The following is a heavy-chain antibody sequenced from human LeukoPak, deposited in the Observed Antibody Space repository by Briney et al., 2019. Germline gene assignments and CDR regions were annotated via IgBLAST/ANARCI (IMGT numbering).Heavy chain of an antibody. CDR1: GFTFSTYA. J-gene: IGHJ3*01. CDR2: IRGSGGSS. CDR3: AKDPHDDYFDAFDF. V-gene: IGHV3-23*01. Sequence: PGGSLRLSCAASGFTFSTYAMTWVSQAPGKGLEWVSTIRGSGGSSYYRDSVKGRFTISRDNSKNTLYLQMRRLRVEDTAIYYCAKDPHDDYFDAFDFWGQGTMVTFSS. D-gene: IGHD3-16*01.